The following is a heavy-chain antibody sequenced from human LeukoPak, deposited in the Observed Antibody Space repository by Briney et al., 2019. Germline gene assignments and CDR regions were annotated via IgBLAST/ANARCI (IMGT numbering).Heavy chain of an antibody. CDR3: ARDTLVTSTNWFDS. J-gene: IGHJ5*01. D-gene: IGHD2-21*02. CDR2: ISSTGNLK. CDR1: GFTFRDYA. V-gene: IGHV3-21*06. Sequence: PGGSLRLSCAASGFTFRDYAMNWVRQAPGKGLEWVSVISSTGNLKSYGDSVKGRLTISRNNGKNSIYLQMNSLRAEDTAVYYCARDTLVTSTNWFDSWGQGTLVTVSS.